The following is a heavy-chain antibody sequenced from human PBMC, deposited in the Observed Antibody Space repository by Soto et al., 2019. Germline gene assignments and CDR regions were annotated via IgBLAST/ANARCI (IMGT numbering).Heavy chain of an antibody. D-gene: IGHD3-3*01. Sequence: GGSLRLSCAASGFTFSNAWMNWVRQAPGKGLEWVGRIKSKTDGGTTDYAAPVKGRFTISRDDSKNTLYLQMNSLKTEDTAVYYCTTVGQEAIFGVDGYYGMDVWGQGTTVTVSS. CDR2: IKSKTDGGTT. J-gene: IGHJ6*02. CDR3: TTVGQEAIFGVDGYYGMDV. V-gene: IGHV3-15*07. CDR1: GFTFSNAW.